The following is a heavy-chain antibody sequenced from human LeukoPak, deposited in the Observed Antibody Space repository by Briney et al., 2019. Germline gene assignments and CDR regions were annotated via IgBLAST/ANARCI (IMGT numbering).Heavy chain of an antibody. CDR2: ISYDGSNK. D-gene: IGHD3-22*01. J-gene: IGHJ4*02. CDR1: GFTFSSYA. Sequence: GGSLRLSCAASGFTFSSYAMHWVRQAPCKGLEWVAVISYDGSNKYYADSVKGRFTISRDNSKNTLYLQMNSLRAEDTAVYYCAKDPKYYYDSSGSYWGQGTLVTVSS. CDR3: AKDPKYYYDSSGSY. V-gene: IGHV3-30-3*01.